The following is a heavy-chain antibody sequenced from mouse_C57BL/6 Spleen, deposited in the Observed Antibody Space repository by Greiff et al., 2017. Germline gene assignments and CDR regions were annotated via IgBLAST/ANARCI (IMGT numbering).Heavy chain of an antibody. CDR1: GFNIKDYY. CDR2: IDPEDGDT. J-gene: IGHJ3*01. D-gene: IGHD2-4*01. CDR3: TYYDYDPWFAY. V-gene: IGHV14-1*01. Sequence: VQLKQSGAELVRPGASVKLSCTASGFNIKDYYMHWVKQRPEQGLEWIGRIDPEDGDTEYAPKFQGKATMTADTSSNTAYLQHSSLTSEDTAVYYCTYYDYDPWFAYWGQGTLVTVSA.